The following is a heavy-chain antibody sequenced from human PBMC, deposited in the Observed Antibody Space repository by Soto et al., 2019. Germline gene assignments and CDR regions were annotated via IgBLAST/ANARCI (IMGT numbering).Heavy chain of an antibody. D-gene: IGHD3-9*01. Sequence: QVQLVQSGAEVKKPGSSVKVSCKASGGTFSSYAISWVRQAPGQGLEWMGGIIPIFGTANYAQKFQGRVTITADESTSTAYRELISLRSEDTAVYYCARDGPQVLRYFDWLSWFDPWGQGTLVTVSS. V-gene: IGHV1-69*01. CDR1: GGTFSSYA. CDR2: IIPIFGTA. J-gene: IGHJ5*02. CDR3: ARDGPQVLRYFDWLSWFDP.